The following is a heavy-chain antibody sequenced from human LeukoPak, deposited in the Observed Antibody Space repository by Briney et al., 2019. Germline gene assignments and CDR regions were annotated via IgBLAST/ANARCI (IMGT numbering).Heavy chain of an antibody. J-gene: IGHJ4*02. V-gene: IGHV1-2*06. D-gene: IGHD5-18*01. CDR3: ARGARSHSYGYRDIDY. Sequence: ASVKVSCKASGYTFAGYYMNWVRQAPGQGLEWMGRMHPNSGGTNYAQKFQGRVTMTRDTSISTAYMELSRLRSDDTAVYYCARGARSHSYGYRDIDYWGQGTLVTVSS. CDR2: MHPNSGGT. CDR1: GYTFAGYY.